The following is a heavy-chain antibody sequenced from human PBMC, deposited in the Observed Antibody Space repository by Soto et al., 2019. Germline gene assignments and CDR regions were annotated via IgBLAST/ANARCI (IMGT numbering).Heavy chain of an antibody. J-gene: IGHJ3*02. Sequence: AGGSLRLSCAASGFTVSSNYMSWVRQAPGKGLEWVSVIYSGGSTYYADSVKGRFTISRHNSKNTLYLQMNSLRAEDTAVYYCARDGGYCSGGSCPPGPYAFDIWGQRTTVTVSS. CDR2: IYSGGST. CDR3: ARDGGYCSGGSCPPGPYAFDI. CDR1: GFTVSSNY. D-gene: IGHD2-15*01. V-gene: IGHV3-53*04.